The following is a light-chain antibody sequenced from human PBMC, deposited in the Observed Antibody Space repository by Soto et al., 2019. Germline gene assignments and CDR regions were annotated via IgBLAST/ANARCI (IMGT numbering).Light chain of an antibody. CDR2: DAS. V-gene: IGKV3D-20*01. CDR3: QQYDESPWT. J-gene: IGKJ1*01. CDR1: QRLSSRH. Sequence: ESVLTQSPGSLSLSPGERATLSWGASQRLSSRHLAWFQQRPGLPPRLLIYDASTRATGIPDRFSGSGSGTDFILTISRLEPEDFAVYYCQQYDESPWTFGQGTKVDIK.